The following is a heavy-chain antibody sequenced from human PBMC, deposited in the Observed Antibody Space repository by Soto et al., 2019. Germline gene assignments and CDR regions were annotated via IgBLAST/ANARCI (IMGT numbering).Heavy chain of an antibody. CDR3: AQGGVWALGV. V-gene: IGHV3-9*01. D-gene: IGHD3-10*01. CDR1: GFTFDDYA. Sequence: EVQVVESGGGLVQPGRSLRLSCAASGFTFDDYAMHWVRQAPGKGLEWVSGISWNSGSIGYADSVKGRFTISRDNAKNSRYLQMNSRRHDYTALCYCAQGGVWALGVWGQGTTVTGSS. J-gene: IGHJ6*02. CDR2: ISWNSGSI.